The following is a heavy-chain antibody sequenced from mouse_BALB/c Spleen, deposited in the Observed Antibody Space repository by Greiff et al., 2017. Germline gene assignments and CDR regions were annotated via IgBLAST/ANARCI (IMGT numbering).Heavy chain of an antibody. CDR2: ISSGGSYT. CDR3: ARRDYYGSYWYFDV. D-gene: IGHD1-2*01. J-gene: IGHJ1*01. V-gene: IGHV5-6*02. Sequence: EVKLVESGGDLVKPGGSLKLSCAASGFTFSSYGMSWVRQTPDKRLEWVATISSGGSYTYYPDSVKGRFTISRDNAKNTLYLQMSSLKSEDTAMYYCARRDYYGSYWYFDVWGAGTTVTVSS. CDR1: GFTFSSYG.